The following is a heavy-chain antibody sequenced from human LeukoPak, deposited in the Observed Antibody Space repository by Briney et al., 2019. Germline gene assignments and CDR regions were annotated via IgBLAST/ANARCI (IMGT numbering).Heavy chain of an antibody. V-gene: IGHV1-8*03. CDR2: MNPNSGNT. CDR1: GYTFTSYD. J-gene: IGHJ4*02. D-gene: IGHD5-18*01. CDR3: ARGPSDTAMVPHY. Sequence: ASVKVSCKASGYTFTSYDINWVRQATGQGLEWMGWMNPNSGNTGYAQKFQGRVTITWDTSMSTAYMELSSLRSEDTAVYYCARGPSDTAMVPHYWGQGTLVTVSS.